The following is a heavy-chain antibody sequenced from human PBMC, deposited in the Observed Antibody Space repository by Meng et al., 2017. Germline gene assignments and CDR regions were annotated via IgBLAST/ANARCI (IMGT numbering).Heavy chain of an antibody. Sequence: LSLTCAASGFTFSSYEMNWVRQAPAKGLEWVSYISSSGSTIYYADSVKGRFTISRDNAKNSLYLQMNSLRAEDTAVYYCARDLVVTAILYYYGMDVWGQGTTVTVSS. D-gene: IGHD2-21*02. CDR2: ISSSGSTI. V-gene: IGHV3-48*03. CDR1: GFTFSSYE. J-gene: IGHJ6*02. CDR3: ARDLVVTAILYYYGMDV.